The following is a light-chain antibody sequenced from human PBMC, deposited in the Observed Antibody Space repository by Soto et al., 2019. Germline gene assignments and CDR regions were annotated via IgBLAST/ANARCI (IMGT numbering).Light chain of an antibody. CDR1: QSLESW. V-gene: IGKV1-5*03. Sequence: DIQMTQSPSTLSASIGDRVTITCRASQSLESWLAWYQQKPGKAPKLLIYKASSLETGVPSRFSGSGSGTEFTLTISSLQPDDFATYYCQHYNDYSRVFGQGTKVEIK. CDR2: KAS. J-gene: IGKJ1*01. CDR3: QHYNDYSRV.